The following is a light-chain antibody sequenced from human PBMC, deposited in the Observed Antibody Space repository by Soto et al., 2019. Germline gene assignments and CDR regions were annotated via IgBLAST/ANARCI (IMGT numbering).Light chain of an antibody. CDR1: QNINSN. CDR3: QQYHDWAPYT. Sequence: EIVMTQSPSTLSVSLGDSATLSCRASQNINSNLAWYQQKPGKAPRLLIYRASTMATGIPARFSGSGSGTEYTLIISSLQSGDFAVYYCQQYHDWAPYTFGQGTKVEIK. CDR2: RAS. J-gene: IGKJ2*01. V-gene: IGKV3-15*01.